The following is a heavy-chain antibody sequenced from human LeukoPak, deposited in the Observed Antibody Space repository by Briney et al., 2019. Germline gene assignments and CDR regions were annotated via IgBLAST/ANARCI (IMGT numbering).Heavy chain of an antibody. D-gene: IGHD6-13*01. J-gene: IGHJ3*02. CDR2: ISSSGSTI. CDR3: ARENAAAKAFDI. Sequence: GGSLRLSCAASGFTFNSYEMNWVRQAPGKGLEWISDISSSGSTIYYADSVKGRFTISRDNAKNSLYLQMNSLRAEDTAVYYCARENAAAKAFDIWGQGTMVTVSS. CDR1: GFTFNSYE. V-gene: IGHV3-48*03.